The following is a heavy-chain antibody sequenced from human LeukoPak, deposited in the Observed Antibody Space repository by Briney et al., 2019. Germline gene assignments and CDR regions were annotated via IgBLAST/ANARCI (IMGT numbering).Heavy chain of an antibody. V-gene: IGHV3-30*02. CDR2: IRYDGSNK. Sequence: GGYLRLSCAASGFTFSSYGMHWVRRAPGKGLEWVAFIRYDGSNKYYADSVKGRFTISRDNSKNTLYLQMNSLRAEDTAVYYCANQIIVVVPAAEGYWGQGTLVTVSS. CDR1: GFTFSSYG. J-gene: IGHJ4*02. D-gene: IGHD2-2*01. CDR3: ANQIIVVVPAAEGY.